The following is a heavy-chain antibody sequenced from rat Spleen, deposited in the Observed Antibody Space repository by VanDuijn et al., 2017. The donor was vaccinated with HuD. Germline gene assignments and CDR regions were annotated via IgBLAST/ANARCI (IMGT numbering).Heavy chain of an antibody. J-gene: IGHJ2*01. CDR1: GFTFSNFG. V-gene: IGHV5-19*01. CDR3: ATDNNYDYFDY. CDR2: ISYDGSST. D-gene: IGHD1-10*01. Sequence: EVQLVESGGGLVQPGRSLKLSCAASGFTFSNFGMHWIRQAPTKGLEWVATISYDGSSTYYRDSVKGRFTISRDNAKSTLYLQMDSLRSEDTATYYCATDNNYDYFDYWGQGVMVTVSS.